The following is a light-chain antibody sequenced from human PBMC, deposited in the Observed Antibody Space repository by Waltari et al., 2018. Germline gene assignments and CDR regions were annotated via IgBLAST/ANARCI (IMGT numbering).Light chain of an antibody. CDR2: SNN. CDR3: AAWDDSLNGVV. CDR1: SSNIGSNT. Sequence: SVLTQPPSASGTPGQRVTISCSGSSSNIGSNTVNWYQQLPGTAPKLLIYSNNQRPSGVPDRFSGSKSGTSASLAISGLQSEDEADYYCAAWDDSLNGVV. J-gene: IGLJ2*01. V-gene: IGLV1-44*01.